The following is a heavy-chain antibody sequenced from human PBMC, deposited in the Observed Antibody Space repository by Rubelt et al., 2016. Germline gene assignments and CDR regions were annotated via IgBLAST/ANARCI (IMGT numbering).Heavy chain of an antibody. CDR1: GFIFSSYN. Sequence: QVHLVESGGGVVQPGRSLRLSCAASGFIFSSYNMHWVRQAPGTGLEWVTVIWYDGSTTYYSDSVRGRFTISRDNIKNMLYLEMNSLRDEDTGVYYCARWGDFYHYMDVWGTGTTVIVSS. CDR2: IWYDGSTT. V-gene: IGHV3-33*08. CDR3: ARWGDFYHYMDV. D-gene: IGHD2-21*02. J-gene: IGHJ6*03.